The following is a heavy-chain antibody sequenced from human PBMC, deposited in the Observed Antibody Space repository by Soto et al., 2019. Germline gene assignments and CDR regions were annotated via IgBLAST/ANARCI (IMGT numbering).Heavy chain of an antibody. CDR3: ARYQKGPFDY. J-gene: IGHJ4*02. V-gene: IGHV4-30-4*01. CDR2: IYYTGTT. CDR1: GGSISSGDYY. D-gene: IGHD2-2*01. Sequence: SETLSLTCTVSGGSISSGDYYWSWIRQPPGKGLEWIGYIYYTGTTYYNPSLKSRLTISVDTSKNQFSLKLTSVTAADTAVYFCARYQKGPFDYWGQGTLVTVSS.